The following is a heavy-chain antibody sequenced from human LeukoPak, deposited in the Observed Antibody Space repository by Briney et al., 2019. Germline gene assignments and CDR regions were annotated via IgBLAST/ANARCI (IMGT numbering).Heavy chain of an antibody. J-gene: IGHJ6*02. CDR2: IQFDGSEK. V-gene: IGHV3-30*02. CDR3: AKDVYDCSGGSCPQYYYVMDV. CDR1: GFTFSSYG. D-gene: IGHD2-15*01. Sequence: GGSLRLSCTASGFTFSSYGIHWVRQAPGKGLEWVSFIQFDGSEKYYADSVRGRFTISRDNSKNTLSLQMNSLRAEDTALYYCAKDVYDCSGGSCPQYYYVMDVWGQGTTVTVSS.